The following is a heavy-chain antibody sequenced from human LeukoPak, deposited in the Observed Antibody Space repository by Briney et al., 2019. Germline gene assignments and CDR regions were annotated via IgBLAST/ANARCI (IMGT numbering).Heavy chain of an antibody. CDR1: GGSFSGYY. V-gene: IGHV4-34*01. J-gene: IGHJ6*03. Sequence: SETLSLTCAVYGGSFSGYYWSWIRQPPGKGLEWIGEINHSGSTNYNPSLKSRVTISVDTSKNQFSLKLSSVTAADTAVYYCARGGGARNYYYYYYMDVWGKGTTVTVSS. CDR3: ARGGGARNYYYYYYMDV. D-gene: IGHD3-16*01. CDR2: INHSGST.